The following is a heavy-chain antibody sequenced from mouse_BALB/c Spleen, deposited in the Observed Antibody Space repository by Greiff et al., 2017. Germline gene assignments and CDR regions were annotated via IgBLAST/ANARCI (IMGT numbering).Heavy chain of an antibody. D-gene: IGHD1-2*01. CDR2: IWGGGST. V-gene: IGHV2-9*01. CDR3: DKHEGVRPYYFDY. J-gene: IGHJ2*01. CDR1: GFSLTDYG. Sequence: QVQLKESGPGLVAPSQSLSITCTVSGFSLTDYGVSWVRQPPGKGLEWLGVIWGGGSTNYNSALMSRLSISKDNSKSQVFLKMNSLQTDDTAMYYWDKHEGVRPYYFDYWGQGTTLTVSS.